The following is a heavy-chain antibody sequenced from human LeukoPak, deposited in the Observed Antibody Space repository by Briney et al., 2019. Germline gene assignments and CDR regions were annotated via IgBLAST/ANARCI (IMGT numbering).Heavy chain of an antibody. D-gene: IGHD6-13*01. Sequence: PGGSLRLSCAVSGFTFSTDGMHWVRQAPGKGLEWVAVISYDGSNKYYADSVKGRFTISRDKSKNTVYLQMDSLRAEDTAVYYCATSPLLTEGSSWFHFDYWGQGTLVTVSS. CDR3: ATSPLLTEGSSWFHFDY. CDR2: ISYDGSNK. CDR1: GFTFSTDG. V-gene: IGHV3-30*03. J-gene: IGHJ4*02.